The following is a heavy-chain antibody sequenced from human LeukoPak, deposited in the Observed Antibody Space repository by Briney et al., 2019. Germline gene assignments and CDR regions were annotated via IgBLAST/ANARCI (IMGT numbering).Heavy chain of an antibody. CDR1: ILTLSPYE. CDR2: ISSSGSTT. Sequence: GGSLRLSCAPWILTLSPYEVNCVRQAPGKGLEWVSHISSSGSTTYYADSVKGRFTISRDNAKNALYLQMNRLRAEDTAVYYCASPQYYFDYWGQGTLVTVSS. CDR3: ASPQYYFDY. D-gene: IGHD5-24*01. J-gene: IGHJ4*02. V-gene: IGHV3-48*03.